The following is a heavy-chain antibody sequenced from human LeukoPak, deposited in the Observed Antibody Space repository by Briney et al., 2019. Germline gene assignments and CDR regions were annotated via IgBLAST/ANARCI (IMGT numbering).Heavy chain of an antibody. Sequence: ASVKVSCKASGYTFTGHYMHWVRQAPGQGLEWMGWINPNSGGTNYAQKFQGRVTMTRDTSISTAYMELSRLRSDDTAVYYCARDRSSAESPYGMDVWGQGTTVTVSS. J-gene: IGHJ6*02. D-gene: IGHD6-6*01. CDR2: INPNSGGT. CDR3: ARDRSSAESPYGMDV. CDR1: GYTFTGHY. V-gene: IGHV1-2*02.